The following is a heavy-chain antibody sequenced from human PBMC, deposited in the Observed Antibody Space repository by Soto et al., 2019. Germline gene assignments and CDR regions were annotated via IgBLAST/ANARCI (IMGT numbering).Heavy chain of an antibody. Sequence: EVQLVESGGGLVEPGGSIRLSCVASGFTFTKAYMTWVRQAPGKGLEWVGRIKGSHAGGTTDYATSVKGRFTISRDDSKNTLYLQMNSLKTADTSVYYCAPEGGYPGGNFYGAYWGQGTLVTVSS. D-gene: IGHD2-15*01. CDR1: GFTFTKAY. V-gene: IGHV3-15*01. CDR3: APEGGYPGGNFYGAY. J-gene: IGHJ4*02. CDR2: IKGSHAGGTT.